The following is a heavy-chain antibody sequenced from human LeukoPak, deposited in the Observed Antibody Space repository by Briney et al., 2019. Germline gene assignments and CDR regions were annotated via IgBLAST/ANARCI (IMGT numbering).Heavy chain of an antibody. D-gene: IGHD1-26*01. Sequence: PGGSLRLSCEASGFSFSSYNMDWVRQTPGKGLEWISSITTSSTYTFYADSVKDRFTISRDNARNALYLQVNSLRVEDTAVYYCARDPYSGTYGNTYYYYMDVWGKGTTVTISS. J-gene: IGHJ6*03. CDR3: ARDPYSGTYGNTYYYYMDV. CDR1: GFSFSSYN. V-gene: IGHV3-21*01. CDR2: ITTSSTYT.